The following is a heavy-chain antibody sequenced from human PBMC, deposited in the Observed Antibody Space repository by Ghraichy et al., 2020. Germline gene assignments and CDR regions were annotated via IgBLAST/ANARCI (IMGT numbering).Heavy chain of an antibody. CDR3: GRGGGVGSDTPLDY. CDR2: TYYRSKWYN. J-gene: IGHJ4*02. CDR1: GDSVSSNSAA. V-gene: IGHV6-1*01. Sequence: SETLSLTCAISGDSVSSNSAAWNWIRQSPSIGLEWLGRTYYRSKWYNNYAVSVKSRITINPDTSKNQFSLQLNSVTPEDTAVYYCGRGGGVGSDTPLDYWGQGTLFTVSS. D-gene: IGHD3-16*01.